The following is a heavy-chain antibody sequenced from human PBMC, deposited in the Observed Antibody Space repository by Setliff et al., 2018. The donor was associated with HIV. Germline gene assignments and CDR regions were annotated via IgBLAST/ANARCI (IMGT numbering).Heavy chain of an antibody. J-gene: IGHJ3*02. D-gene: IGHD5-12*01. V-gene: IGHV4-39*01. Sequence: PSETLSLTCTVSGGSISTSSYYWGWIRQPPGKGLEWIGSIYSSGNTYYSPSLKNRVSMSVDRSKNQFSLKLSSVTAADTAVYYCARLFQWMSYSFDIWGQGTMVTVS. CDR1: GGSISTSSYY. CDR3: ARLFQWMSYSFDI. CDR2: IYSSGNT.